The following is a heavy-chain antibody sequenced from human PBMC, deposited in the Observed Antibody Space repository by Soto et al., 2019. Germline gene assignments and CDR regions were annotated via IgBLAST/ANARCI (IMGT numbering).Heavy chain of an antibody. CDR3: ARAGWNDGLDAFDI. D-gene: IGHD1-1*01. V-gene: IGHV3-7*01. CDR2: IKQDGSEK. CDR1: GFTFSSYW. J-gene: IGHJ3*02. Sequence: GGSLRLSCAASGFTFSSYWMSWVRQAPGKGLEWVANIKQDGSEKYYVDSVKGRFTISRDNAKNSLYLQMNSLRAEDTAVYYCARAGWNDGLDAFDIWGQGTMVTVSS.